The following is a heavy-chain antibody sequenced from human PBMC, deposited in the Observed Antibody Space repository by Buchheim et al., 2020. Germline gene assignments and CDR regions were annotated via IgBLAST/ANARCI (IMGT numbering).Heavy chain of an antibody. D-gene: IGHD2-2*01. J-gene: IGHJ4*02. V-gene: IGHV3-30*18. CDR3: AKLPIGYCSSTSCYYFDY. CDR1: GFTFSSYG. Sequence: QVQLVESGGGVVQPGRSLRLSCAASGFTFSSYGMHWVRQAPGKGLEWVAVISYDGSNKYYADSVKGRFTISSENSKNTLYLQMNSLRAEDTAVYYCAKLPIGYCSSTSCYYFDYWGQGTL. CDR2: ISYDGSNK.